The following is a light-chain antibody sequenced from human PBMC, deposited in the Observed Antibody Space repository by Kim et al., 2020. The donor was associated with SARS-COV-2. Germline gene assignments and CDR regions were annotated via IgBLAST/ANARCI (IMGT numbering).Light chain of an antibody. CDR2: SNN. CDR1: SSKIGSNT. V-gene: IGLV1-44*01. CDR3: AAWDESLDDLV. J-gene: IGLJ2*01. Sequence: ELTQPPSASVAPGQRVTISCSGSSSKIGSNTVNWYQQIPGTAPELLIYSNNQRPSGVPDRFSGSKSGTSASLAISGLQAEDEADYYCAAWDESLDDLVFGGGTQLTVL.